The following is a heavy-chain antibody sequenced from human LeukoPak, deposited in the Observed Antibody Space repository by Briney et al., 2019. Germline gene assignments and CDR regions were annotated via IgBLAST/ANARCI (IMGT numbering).Heavy chain of an antibody. Sequence: PSETLSLTCAVYGGSFSGYYWSWIRQPPGKGLEWIGEINHSGSTNYNPSLKSRVTISVDTSKNQFSLKLSSVTAADTAVYYCARGGRPLFDYWGREPLVPVPS. D-gene: IGHD1-26*01. J-gene: IGHJ4*02. CDR3: ARGGRPLFDY. V-gene: IGHV4-34*01. CDR2: INHSGST. CDR1: GGSFSGYY.